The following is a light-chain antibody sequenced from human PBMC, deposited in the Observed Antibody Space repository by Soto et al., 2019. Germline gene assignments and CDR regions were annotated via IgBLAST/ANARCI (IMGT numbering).Light chain of an antibody. Sequence: QSVLTQPPSVSEAPRQRVTISCSGSSSNIGNNAVNWYQQLPGKAPKLLIYYDDLLPSGVSDRFSGSKSGTSASLAIRGLQSEDEADYYCAPWDDSLNGPVFGGGTKLTVL. J-gene: IGLJ2*01. CDR2: YDD. CDR3: APWDDSLNGPV. CDR1: SSNIGNNA. V-gene: IGLV1-36*01.